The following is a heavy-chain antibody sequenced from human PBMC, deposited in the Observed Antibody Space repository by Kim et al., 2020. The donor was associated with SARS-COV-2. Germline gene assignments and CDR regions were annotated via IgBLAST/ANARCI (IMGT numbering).Heavy chain of an antibody. Sequence: SETLSLTCAVYGGSFSGYYWSWIRQPPGKGLEWIGEINHSGSTNYNPSLKSRVTISVDTSKNQFSLTLSSVTAADTGVYYCAKGIAVLGHWFDPWGHGTL. CDR3: AKGIAVLGHWFDP. CDR2: INHSGST. CDR1: GGSFSGYY. D-gene: IGHD6-19*01. J-gene: IGHJ5*02. V-gene: IGHV4-34*01.